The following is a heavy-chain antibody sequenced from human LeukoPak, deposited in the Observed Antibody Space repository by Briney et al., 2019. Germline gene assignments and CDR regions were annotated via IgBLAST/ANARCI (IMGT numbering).Heavy chain of an antibody. Sequence: GASVKVSCKASGYTFTRYDINWVRQATGQGLEWMGWMNPNSGSTGYAQKFRGRVTITRNTSISTAYMELSGLRSEDTAVYYCARGRSTGYPYYFEYWGQGTLVTVSS. J-gene: IGHJ4*02. D-gene: IGHD5-12*01. CDR1: GYTFTRYD. V-gene: IGHV1-8*03. CDR3: ARGRSTGYPYYFEY. CDR2: MNPNSGST.